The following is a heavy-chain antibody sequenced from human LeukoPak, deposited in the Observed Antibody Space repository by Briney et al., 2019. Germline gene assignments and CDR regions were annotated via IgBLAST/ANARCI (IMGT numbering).Heavy chain of an antibody. CDR2: IYHSGYT. V-gene: IGHV4-38-2*02. Sequence: SETLSLTCTVSGYSISSGYYWGWIRQPPGKGLEWIGNIYHSGYTYYNPSLKSRVTMSVDTSKNQFSLKLSSVTAADTAVYYCASDSSSWHFFDYWGQGTLVTVSS. D-gene: IGHD6-13*01. J-gene: IGHJ4*02. CDR1: GYSISSGYY. CDR3: ASDSSSWHFFDY.